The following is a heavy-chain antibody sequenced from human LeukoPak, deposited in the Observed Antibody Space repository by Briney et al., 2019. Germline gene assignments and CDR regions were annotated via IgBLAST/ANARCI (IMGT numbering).Heavy chain of an antibody. V-gene: IGHV3-23*01. D-gene: IGHD3-10*01. CDR3: AKWEGDSGSRVFDC. CDR2: VSFTDTST. CDR1: GFTFSNYA. Sequence: GGSLRLSCAASGFTFSNYAMSWVRQAPGKGLEWVSAVSFTDTSTYYADSVKGRFTVSRDNSKNTLYLQMNSLRAEDMAIYYCAKWEGDSGSRVFDCWGQGTLVTVSS. J-gene: IGHJ4*02.